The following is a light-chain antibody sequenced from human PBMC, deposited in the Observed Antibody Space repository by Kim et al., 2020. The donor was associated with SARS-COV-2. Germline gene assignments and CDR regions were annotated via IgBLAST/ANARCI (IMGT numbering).Light chain of an antibody. CDR1: SLRSYY. CDR3: QSRDSGGKVV. Sequence: SSELTQDPVVSVALVQTVRITCQGDSLRSYYATWYQQKPRQAPVLVIYGRNNRPSGIPDRFSGSASGNTASLTISGTQAEDEADFYCQSRDSGGKVVFGGGTQLTVL. CDR2: GRN. V-gene: IGLV3-19*01. J-gene: IGLJ2*01.